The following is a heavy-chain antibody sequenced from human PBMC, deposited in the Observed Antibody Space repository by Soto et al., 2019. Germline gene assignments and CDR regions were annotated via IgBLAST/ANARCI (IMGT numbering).Heavy chain of an antibody. J-gene: IGHJ3*01. V-gene: IGHV4-34*01. Sequence: SETLSLTCAVYGGSFSGYYWSWIRQPPGKGLEWIGEINHSGSTNYNPSLKSRVTISVDTSKNQFSLKLSSVTAADTAVYYCARSSLWAAAHDAFDLWGQGTMVTVSS. CDR3: ARSSLWAAAHDAFDL. CDR2: INHSGST. CDR1: GGSFSGYY. D-gene: IGHD2-2*01.